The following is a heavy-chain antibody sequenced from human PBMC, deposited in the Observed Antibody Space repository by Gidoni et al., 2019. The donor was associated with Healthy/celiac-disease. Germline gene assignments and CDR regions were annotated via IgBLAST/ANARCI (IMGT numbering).Heavy chain of an antibody. J-gene: IGHJ6*03. CDR2: ISSSSSYI. V-gene: IGHV3-21*01. D-gene: IGHD6-6*01. CDR1: GFTFSRYS. CDR3: ARDRSDSSSLSSYYYYMDV. Sequence: EVQLVESGGGLVKPGGSLRLSCAASGFTFSRYSMNWVRQAPGKGLEWVSSISSSSSYIYYADSVKGRFTISRDNAKNSLYLQMNSLRAEDTAVYYCARDRSDSSSLSSYYYYMDVWGKGTTVTVSS.